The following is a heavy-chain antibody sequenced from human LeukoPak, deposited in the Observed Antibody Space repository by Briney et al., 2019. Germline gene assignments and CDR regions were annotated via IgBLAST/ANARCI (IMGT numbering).Heavy chain of an antibody. CDR2: INHSGST. Sequence: PSETLSLTCSVYLGSFNGYYWSWLRQPPGKGLEWIGEINHSGSTNYNPSLKSRVTISVDTSKNQFSLKLSSVTAADTAVYYCARHIFTSGWKYYFDYWGQGTLVTVSS. D-gene: IGHD6-19*01. CDR3: ARHIFTSGWKYYFDY. V-gene: IGHV4-34*01. CDR1: LGSFNGYY. J-gene: IGHJ4*02.